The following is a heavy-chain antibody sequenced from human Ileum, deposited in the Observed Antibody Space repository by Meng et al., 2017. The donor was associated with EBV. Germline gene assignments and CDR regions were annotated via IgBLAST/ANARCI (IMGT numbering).Heavy chain of an antibody. D-gene: IGHD6-13*01. CDR1: GGPINSSSYY. V-gene: IGHV4-39*01. CDR2: IYYSGRT. CDR3: ARPIAAAGWFDP. J-gene: IGHJ5*02. Sequence: HRPLQESGPGLVKPSGTLSPTCTVSGGPINSSSYYWGWIRQPPGKGLEWIGSIYYSGRTYYNPSLKSRVTISVDTSKNQFSLKLSSVTAADTAVYYCARPIAAAGWFDPWGQGTLVTVSS.